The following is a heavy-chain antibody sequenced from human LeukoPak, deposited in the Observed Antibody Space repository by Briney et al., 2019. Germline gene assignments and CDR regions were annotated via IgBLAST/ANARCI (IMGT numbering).Heavy chain of an antibody. V-gene: IGHV1-2*06. Sequence: ASVKVSCKASAYTFTGYYMHWVRQAPGQGLEWMGRINPNSGGTNYAQKFQGRVTMTRDTSISTAYMELSRLRSDDTAVYYCARDGPLIWFGESLTLYWGQGTLVTVSS. CDR1: AYTFTGYY. J-gene: IGHJ4*02. CDR2: INPNSGGT. CDR3: ARDGPLIWFGESLTLY. D-gene: IGHD3-10*01.